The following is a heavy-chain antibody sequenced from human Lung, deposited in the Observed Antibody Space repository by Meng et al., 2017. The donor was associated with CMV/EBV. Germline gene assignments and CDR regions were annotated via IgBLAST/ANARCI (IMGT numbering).Heavy chain of an antibody. CDR1: GYTFTSFD. Sequence: ASXXVSCKASGYTFTSFDINWVRQATGQGPEWMGWMNPNSGNTGYAQKFQGRVTLTRDTSISTAYMELRSLRSDDTAVYYCARDLNWFDPWGQGTLVTVSS. V-gene: IGHV1-8*02. CDR3: ARDLNWFDP. J-gene: IGHJ5*02. CDR2: MNPNSGNT.